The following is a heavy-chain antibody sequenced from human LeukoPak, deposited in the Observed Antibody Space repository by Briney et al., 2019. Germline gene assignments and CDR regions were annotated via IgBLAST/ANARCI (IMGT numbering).Heavy chain of an antibody. D-gene: IGHD7-27*01. Sequence: PGGSLRLSCEGAGFTFSNYCMTWVRQAPGKELEWVANIKPNGIEKHYADSVEGRFTISRDNAKNTLYLQMNSLRAEDTAVYYCARDGPNWGSRMGAFDIWGQETMVTVSS. CDR3: ARDGPNWGSRMGAFDI. J-gene: IGHJ3*02. CDR2: IKPNGIEK. CDR1: GFTFSNYC. V-gene: IGHV3-7*01.